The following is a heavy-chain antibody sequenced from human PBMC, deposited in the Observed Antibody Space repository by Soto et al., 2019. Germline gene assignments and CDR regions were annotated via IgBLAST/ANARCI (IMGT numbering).Heavy chain of an antibody. CDR2: ISYDGSNK. CDR1: GFTFSSYG. CDR3: AKDLGEVAGLYSYGMDV. D-gene: IGHD6-19*01. J-gene: IGHJ6*02. Sequence: QVQLVESGGGVVQPGRSLRLSCAASGFTFSSYGMHWVRQAPGKGLEWVAVISYDGSNKYYADSVKGRFTISRDNSKNTLYPQMNSLRAEDTAVYYCAKDLGEVAGLYSYGMDVWGQGTTVTVSS. V-gene: IGHV3-30*18.